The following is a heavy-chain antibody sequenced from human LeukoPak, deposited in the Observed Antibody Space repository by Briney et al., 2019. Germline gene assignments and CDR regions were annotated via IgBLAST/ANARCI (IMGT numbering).Heavy chain of an antibody. V-gene: IGHV1-69*13. J-gene: IGHJ4*02. CDR2: IIPIFGTA. CDR1: GGTFSSYA. D-gene: IGHD1-26*01. Sequence: ASVKVSCKASGGTFSSYAISWVRQAPGQGLEWMGGIIPIFGTANYAQKFQGRVTITADESTSTAYMELSSLRFEDTAVYYCARDPGGGMGGLAFTLGYWGQGTLVTVSS. CDR3: ARDPGGGMGGLAFTLGY.